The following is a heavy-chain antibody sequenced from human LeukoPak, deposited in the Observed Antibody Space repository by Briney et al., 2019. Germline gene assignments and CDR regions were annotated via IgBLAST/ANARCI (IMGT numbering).Heavy chain of an antibody. CDR3: ARSSFPYYFDY. CDR2: IDNDGGST. V-gene: IGHV3-74*01. CDR1: GFTFSGYW. Sequence: GGSLRLSCAASGFTFSGYWMHWVRQAPGKGLVWVSRIDNDGGSTTYADSVKGRFTTSRDNAKNTLYLQMNSVRAEDTAVYYCARSSFPYYFDYWVQGTLVTVSS. D-gene: IGHD3-16*01. J-gene: IGHJ4*02.